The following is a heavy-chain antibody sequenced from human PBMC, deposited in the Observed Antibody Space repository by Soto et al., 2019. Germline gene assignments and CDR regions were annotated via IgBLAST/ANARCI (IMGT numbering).Heavy chain of an antibody. Sequence: EASVKVSCKASGGTFSSYAISWVRQAPGQGLEWMGGIIPIFGTANYAQKFQGRVTITADESTSTAYMELSSLRSEDTAVYYCARGFGYSYGSGGYYFDYWGQGTLVTVSS. V-gene: IGHV1-69*13. J-gene: IGHJ4*02. CDR2: IIPIFGTA. CDR1: GGTFSSYA. D-gene: IGHD5-18*01. CDR3: ARGFGYSYGSGGYYFDY.